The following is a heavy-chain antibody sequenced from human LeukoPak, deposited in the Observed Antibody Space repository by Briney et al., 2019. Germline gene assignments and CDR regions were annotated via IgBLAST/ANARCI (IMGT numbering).Heavy chain of an antibody. V-gene: IGHV1-46*01. Sequence: ASVKVSCKASGYTFTSYYMHWVRQAPGQGLEWMGIINPSGGSTSYAQKFQGRVTMTRDTSTSTVYMELSSLRSEDTAVYYCARATRPGRGGFLASYHWGQGTLVTVYS. J-gene: IGHJ5*02. CDR2: INPSGGST. CDR1: GYTFTSYY. D-gene: IGHD3-3*01. CDR3: ARATRPGRGGFLASYH.